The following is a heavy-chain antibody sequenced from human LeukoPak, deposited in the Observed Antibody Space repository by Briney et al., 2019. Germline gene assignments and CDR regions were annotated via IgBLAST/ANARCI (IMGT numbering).Heavy chain of an antibody. CDR2: IYHSGST. V-gene: IGHV4-4*02. CDR1: GGSISSSNW. Sequence: PSETLSLTCAVSGGSISSSNWWSWVRQPPGKGLEWIGEIYHSGSTNYNPSLKSRVTISVDKSKNQFSLKLSSETAADTAVYYCARDKREPRYAFDIWGQGTMVTVSS. J-gene: IGHJ3*02. D-gene: IGHD1-26*01. CDR3: ARDKREPRYAFDI.